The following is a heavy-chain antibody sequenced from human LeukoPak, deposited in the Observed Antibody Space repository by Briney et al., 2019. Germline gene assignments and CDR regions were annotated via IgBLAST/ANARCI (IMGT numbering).Heavy chain of an antibody. Sequence: SETLSLTCTVSGGSIRSSNYSWGWIRQPPGKGLEWIGSMYYSGSTHYNASLKSRVTISVDTSENHFFLTVRSVTAADTAVYFCARAPTTGTLDSWGQGILVTVSS. J-gene: IGHJ5*02. D-gene: IGHD1-1*01. CDR3: ARAPTTGTLDS. CDR2: MYYSGST. V-gene: IGHV4-39*02. CDR1: GGSIRSSNYS.